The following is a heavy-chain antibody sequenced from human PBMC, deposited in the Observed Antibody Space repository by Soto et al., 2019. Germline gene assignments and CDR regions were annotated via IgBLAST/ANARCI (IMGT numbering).Heavy chain of an antibody. V-gene: IGHV3-23*01. CDR3: AKFGMATTKRSPPYYIDY. D-gene: IGHD1-1*01. CDR2: ISGSGGGT. CDR1: GFTFSSYA. J-gene: IGHJ4*02. Sequence: GGSLRLACAASGFTFSSYAMSWVRQAPGKGLEWVSSISGSGGGTYYADSVKGRFTFSRDNSKNTLYLQMNSLRAEDTAVYYCAKFGMATTKRSPPYYIDYWGQGALVTVSS.